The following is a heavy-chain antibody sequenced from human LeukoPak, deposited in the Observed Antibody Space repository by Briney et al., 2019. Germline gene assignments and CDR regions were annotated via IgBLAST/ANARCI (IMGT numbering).Heavy chain of an antibody. Sequence: ASVKVSCKASGYTFTSYAMHWVRQAPGQRLEWMGWINAGNGNTKYSQEFQGRVTITRDTSASTAYMELSRLRSDDTAVYYCARDYYGLGSPPYYYMDVWGKGTTVTVSS. D-gene: IGHD3-10*01. J-gene: IGHJ6*03. V-gene: IGHV1-3*01. CDR2: INAGNGNT. CDR1: GYTFTSYA. CDR3: ARDYYGLGSPPYYYMDV.